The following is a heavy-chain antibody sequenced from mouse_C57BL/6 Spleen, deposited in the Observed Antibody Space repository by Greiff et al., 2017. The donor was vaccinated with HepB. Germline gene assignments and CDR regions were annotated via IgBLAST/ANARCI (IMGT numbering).Heavy chain of an antibody. CDR1: GYTFTSYW. D-gene: IGHD1-1*02. Sequence: QVQLQRPGAELVRPGSSVKLSCKASGYTFTSYWMHWVKQRPIQGLEWIGNIDPSDSETHYNQKFKDKATLTVDKSSSTAYMQLSSLTSEDSAVYYCARERNYANYFDYWGQGTTLTVSS. CDR3: ARERNYANYFDY. CDR2: IDPSDSET. V-gene: IGHV1-52*01. J-gene: IGHJ2*01.